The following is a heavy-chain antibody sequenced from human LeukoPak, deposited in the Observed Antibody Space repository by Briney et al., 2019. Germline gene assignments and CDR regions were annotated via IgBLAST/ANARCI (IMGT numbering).Heavy chain of an antibody. Sequence: SETLSLTCTVSSDSISTYYWSWIRQPAGKGLEWIGRIYTSGSTNYNPSLKSRVTISVDTSKNQFSLKLSSVTAADTAVYYCARGSTVTTFDAFDIWGQGTMVTVSS. V-gene: IGHV4-4*07. D-gene: IGHD4-17*01. J-gene: IGHJ3*02. CDR2: IYTSGST. CDR1: SDSISTYY. CDR3: ARGSTVTTFDAFDI.